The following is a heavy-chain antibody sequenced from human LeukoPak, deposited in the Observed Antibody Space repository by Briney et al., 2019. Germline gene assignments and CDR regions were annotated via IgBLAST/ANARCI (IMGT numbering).Heavy chain of an antibody. V-gene: IGHV3-23*01. CDR1: GFTFSSFA. Sequence: GGSLRLSCAASGFTFSSFAMSWVRQAPGKGLEWVSTITGNGRSTHYADSVKGRFTISRDNSKNTLYLQMNSLRADDTAVYYCAKDSDGDYVLGGFDHWGQGTLVTVSS. D-gene: IGHD4-17*01. J-gene: IGHJ4*02. CDR2: ITGNGRST. CDR3: AKDSDGDYVLGGFDH.